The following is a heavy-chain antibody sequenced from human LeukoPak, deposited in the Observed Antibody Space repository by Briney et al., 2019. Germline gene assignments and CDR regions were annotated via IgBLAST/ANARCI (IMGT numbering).Heavy chain of an antibody. V-gene: IGHV3-48*03. Sequence: GGSLRLSCAVSGFTLSSYEMYWVRQAPGKGLEWVSAISGSGGSTYYADSVKGRFTISRDNAKNSLYLQMNSLRAEDTAVYYCARDWFHAIDYWGQGTLVTVSS. CDR2: ISGSGGST. J-gene: IGHJ4*02. D-gene: IGHD2/OR15-2a*01. CDR3: ARDWFHAIDY. CDR1: GFTLSSYE.